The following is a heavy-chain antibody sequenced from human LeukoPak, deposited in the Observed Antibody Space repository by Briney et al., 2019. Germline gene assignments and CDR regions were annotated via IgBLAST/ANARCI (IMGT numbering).Heavy chain of an antibody. J-gene: IGHJ4*02. D-gene: IGHD6-19*01. CDR1: GFTFSSYA. Sequence: PGGSLRLSCAASGFTFSSYAMSWVRQAPGKGLEWVSAISGSGGSTYYADSVKGRFTISRDNSKNTLYLQMNSLRAEDTAVYYCARGSQIAVVGNSYWGQGTLVTVSS. V-gene: IGHV3-23*01. CDR3: ARGSQIAVVGNSY. CDR2: ISGSGGST.